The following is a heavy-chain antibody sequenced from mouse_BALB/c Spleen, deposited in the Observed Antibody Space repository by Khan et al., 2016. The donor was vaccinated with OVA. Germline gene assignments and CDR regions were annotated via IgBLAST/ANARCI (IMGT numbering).Heavy chain of an antibody. Sequence: QVQLKQSGAELARPGASVKMSCKASGYTFTSYSIHWVRQRPGQALEWIGPINPSNSYANYNQNFKDKATLLVDKSSNTAYMQLSSLTTEDSAVFYCISEWAYYRSDGWFAYWGQGTLVTVSA. CDR1: GYTFTSYS. J-gene: IGHJ3*01. D-gene: IGHD2-14*01. CDR2: INPSNSYA. CDR3: ISEWAYYRSDGWFAY. V-gene: IGHV1-4*01.